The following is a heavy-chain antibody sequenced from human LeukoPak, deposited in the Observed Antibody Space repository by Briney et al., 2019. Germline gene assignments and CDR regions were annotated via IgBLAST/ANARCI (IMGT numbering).Heavy chain of an antibody. CDR2: IKQDGSEK. Sequence: PGGSLRLSCAASGFTFSSYWMSWVRQAPGKGLEWVANIKQDGSEKYYVDSVKGRFTISRDNAKNSLYLQMNSLRAEDTAVCYCARDSGSGYDDWFDPWGQGTLVTVSS. CDR1: GFTFSSYW. J-gene: IGHJ5*02. D-gene: IGHD5-12*01. V-gene: IGHV3-7*01. CDR3: ARDSGSGYDDWFDP.